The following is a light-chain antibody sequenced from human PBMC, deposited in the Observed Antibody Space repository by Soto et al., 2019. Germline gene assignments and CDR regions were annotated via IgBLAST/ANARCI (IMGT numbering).Light chain of an antibody. J-gene: IGLJ2*01. CDR1: SSDIGGYNY. Sequence: QSALTQPASASGSLGQSVTISCSGASSDIGGYNYVAWYQQHPGKAPKLIIYEVNNRPSGVPDRFSGSKSGNTASLTVSGLQAEDEADYSCSSYAGGNNLLFGGGTKLTVL. CDR3: SSYAGGNNLL. V-gene: IGLV2-8*01. CDR2: EVN.